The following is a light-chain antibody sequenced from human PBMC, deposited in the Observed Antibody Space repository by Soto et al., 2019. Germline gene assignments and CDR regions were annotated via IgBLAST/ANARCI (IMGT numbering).Light chain of an antibody. J-gene: IGKJ1*01. CDR3: QQYGSSPPT. CDR2: GAS. V-gene: IGKV3-20*01. CDR1: QSVSSSY. Sequence: EMVLTLSPGTLSLSPGERATLSCRASQSVSSSYLAWYQQKPGQAPRLLIYGASSRATGIPDSFSGSGSGTAFTLTISRREPADFAVYYCQQYGSSPPTFGQGTKVAIK.